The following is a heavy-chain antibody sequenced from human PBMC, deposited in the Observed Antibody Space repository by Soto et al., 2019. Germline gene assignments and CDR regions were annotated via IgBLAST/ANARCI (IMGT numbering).Heavy chain of an antibody. CDR1: GGTFSSYA. Sequence: SVKVSCKASGGTFSSYAISWVRQAPGQGLEWMGGIIPIFGTANYAQKFQGRVTITADESTSTAYMELSSLRSEDTAVYYCARDIVVVVAATIDYYYYGMDVWG. CDR3: ARDIVVVVAATIDYYYYGMDV. V-gene: IGHV1-69*13. J-gene: IGHJ6*02. D-gene: IGHD2-15*01. CDR2: IIPIFGTA.